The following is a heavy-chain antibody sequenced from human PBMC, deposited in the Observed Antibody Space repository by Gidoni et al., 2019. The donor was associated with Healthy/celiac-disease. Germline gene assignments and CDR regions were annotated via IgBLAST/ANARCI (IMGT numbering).Heavy chain of an antibody. CDR3: ARWIMVQGVISPYGMDV. Sequence: QVQLVQSGAEVKKPGASVKVSCKASGYTFTSYAMHWVRQAPGQRLEWMGWINAGNGNTKYSQKFQGRVTITRDTSASTAYMELSSLRSEDTAVYYCARWIMVQGVISPYGMDVWGQGTTVTVSS. J-gene: IGHJ6*02. V-gene: IGHV1-3*01. CDR2: INAGNGNT. CDR1: GYTFTSYA. D-gene: IGHD3-10*01.